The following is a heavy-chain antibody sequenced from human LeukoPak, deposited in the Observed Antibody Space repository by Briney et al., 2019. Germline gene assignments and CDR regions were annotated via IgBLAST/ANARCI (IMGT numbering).Heavy chain of an antibody. CDR2: IYYSGST. D-gene: IGHD6-13*01. J-gene: IGHJ4*02. Sequence: SQTLSLTCTVSGGSISSGGNYWSWIRQHPGKGLEWIGYIYYSGSTYYNPSLKSRVTISVDTSKNQFSLKLSSVTAADTAVYYCARTPSRTLIAAAGTDFDFWGQGTLVTASS. CDR1: GGSISSGGNY. CDR3: ARTPSRTLIAAAGTDFDF. V-gene: IGHV4-31*03.